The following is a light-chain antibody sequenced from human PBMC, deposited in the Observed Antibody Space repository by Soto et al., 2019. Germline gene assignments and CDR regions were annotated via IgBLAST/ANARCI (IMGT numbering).Light chain of an antibody. J-gene: IGKJ4*01. CDR3: QQYYTYPLT. CDR2: KAS. CDR1: QSISSW. V-gene: IGKV1-5*03. Sequence: DIQMTQSPSTLSASVGDRVTITCRASQSISSWLAWYQQKPGKAPKLLIYKASSLESGVPSRVSGSGSGAEFTLTISSLQPDDFATYYCQQYYTYPLTFGGGTKVEIK.